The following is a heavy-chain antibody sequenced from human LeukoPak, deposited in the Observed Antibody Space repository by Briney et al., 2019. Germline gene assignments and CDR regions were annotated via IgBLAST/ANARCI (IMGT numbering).Heavy chain of an antibody. D-gene: IGHD3-10*01. CDR3: ARETTMVRGVILQINYYGMDV. CDR2: IHHSGST. V-gene: IGHV4-34*01. Sequence: SETLSLTCAVYGGSFSGDYWSWIRQPPGKGLEWIGEIHHSGSTNYNPSLKSRVTISVDTSKNQFSLKLTSVTAADTAVYYCARETTMVRGVILQINYYGMDVWGQGTTVTVSS. CDR1: GGSFSGDY. J-gene: IGHJ6*02.